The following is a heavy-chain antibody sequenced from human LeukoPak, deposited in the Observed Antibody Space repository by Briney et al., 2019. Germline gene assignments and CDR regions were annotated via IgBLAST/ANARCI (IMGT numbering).Heavy chain of an antibody. Sequence: SETLSLTCTVSGGSISSYYWSWIRQPPGKGLEWIGYIYYSGSTNYNPSLKSRVTVSVDTSKNQFSLKLSSVTAADTAVYYCAGASYDSSGVHWGQGTLVTVSS. CDR2: IYYSGST. J-gene: IGHJ4*02. CDR3: AGASYDSSGVH. D-gene: IGHD3-22*01. CDR1: GGSISSYY. V-gene: IGHV4-59*01.